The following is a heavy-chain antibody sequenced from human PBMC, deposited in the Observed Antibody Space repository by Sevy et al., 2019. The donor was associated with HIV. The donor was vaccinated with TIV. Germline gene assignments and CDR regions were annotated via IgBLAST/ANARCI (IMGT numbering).Heavy chain of an antibody. J-gene: IGHJ3*02. Sequence: SETLSLTCTVSGGSISSYYWSWIRQPPGKGLEWIGYIYYSGSTNYNPSLKSRVTISVDTSKNQFSLKLSSVTAADTAVYYCANWNHGAFHIWGQGTMVTVSS. V-gene: IGHV4-59*01. CDR2: IYYSGST. CDR1: GGSISSYY. D-gene: IGHD1-1*01. CDR3: ANWNHGAFHI.